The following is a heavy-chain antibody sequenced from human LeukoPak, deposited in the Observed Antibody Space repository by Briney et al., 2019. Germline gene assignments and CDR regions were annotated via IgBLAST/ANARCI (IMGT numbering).Heavy chain of an antibody. CDR3: ARFAYCGGHCWYYFDY. J-gene: IGHJ4*02. V-gene: IGHV4-59*01. CDR2: IYSSGST. D-gene: IGHD2-21*02. CDR1: SDSICGYY. Sequence: SETLSLTCTVSSDSICGYYWSWIRQPPGKGLEWLGYIYSSGSTNYNPSLNSRVTISVDTSKNQFSLKLSSVTAADTAVYYCARFAYCGGHCWYYFDYWGQGTLVTVSS.